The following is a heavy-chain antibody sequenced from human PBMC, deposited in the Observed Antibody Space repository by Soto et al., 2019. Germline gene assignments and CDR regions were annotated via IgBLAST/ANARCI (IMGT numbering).Heavy chain of an antibody. CDR1: GGSISSGGYY. CDR2: IYYSGST. V-gene: IGHV4-31*03. CDR3: ARESRQARYYYYYGMDV. Sequence: LSLTCTVSGGSISSGGYYWSWIRQHPGKGLEWIGYIYYSGSTYYNPSLKSRVTISVDTSKNQFSLKLSSVTAADTAVYYCARESRQARYYYYYGMDVWGQGTTVTVSS. J-gene: IGHJ6*02.